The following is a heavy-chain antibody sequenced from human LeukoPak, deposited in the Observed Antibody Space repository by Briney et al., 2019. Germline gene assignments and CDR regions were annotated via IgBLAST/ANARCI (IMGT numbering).Heavy chain of an antibody. CDR2: IYHSGST. CDR1: GGSISSSNW. Sequence: PSETLSLTCAVSGGSISSSNWWSWVRQPPGKGLEWIGEIYHSGSTNYNPSLKSRVTISVDTSKNQFSLKLSSVTAADTAVYYCARKRYQQLVLFDYWGQGTLVTVSS. V-gene: IGHV4-4*02. CDR3: ARKRYQQLVLFDY. D-gene: IGHD6-13*01. J-gene: IGHJ4*02.